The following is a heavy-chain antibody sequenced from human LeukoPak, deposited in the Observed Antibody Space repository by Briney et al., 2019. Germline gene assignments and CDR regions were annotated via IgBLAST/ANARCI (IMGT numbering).Heavy chain of an antibody. V-gene: IGHV4-61*02. Sequence: PSETLSLTCTVSGGSISSGSYYWSRIRQPARKGLEWIGRIYTSGSTNYNPSLKSRVTISVDTSKNQFSLKLSSVTAADTAVYYCARDTPNYYYYMDVWGKGTMVTVSS. CDR1: GGSISSGSYY. J-gene: IGHJ6*03. CDR2: IYTSGST. CDR3: ARDTPNYYYYMDV.